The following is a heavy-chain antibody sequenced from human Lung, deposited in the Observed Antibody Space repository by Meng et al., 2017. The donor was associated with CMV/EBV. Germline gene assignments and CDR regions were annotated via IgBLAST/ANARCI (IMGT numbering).Heavy chain of an antibody. D-gene: IGHD3-9*01. CDR3: ARDRYFDWLGDAFDI. CDR2: IKQDGSEK. Sequence: SCAASGFTFSSYWMSWVRQAPGKGLEWVANIKQDGSEKYYVDSVKGRFTISRDNAKNSLYLQMNSLRAEDTAVYYCARDRYFDWLGDAFDIWGQGTIVTVSS. V-gene: IGHV3-7*01. CDR1: GFTFSSYW. J-gene: IGHJ3*02.